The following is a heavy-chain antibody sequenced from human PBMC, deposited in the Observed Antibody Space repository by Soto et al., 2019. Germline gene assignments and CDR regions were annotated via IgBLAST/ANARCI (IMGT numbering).Heavy chain of an antibody. CDR2: ISVSGGNT. V-gene: IGHV3-23*01. Sequence: GGSLRLSCAASGFTFSNYAVNWVRQAPGKGLEWVSSISVSGGNTYYADSVKGRFAVSRDNVRDTLYLQLYSLRGEDTAIYYCARDFLTGDYREAFDIWGQGTTVTVSS. CDR1: GFTFSNYA. CDR3: ARDFLTGDYREAFDI. J-gene: IGHJ3*02. D-gene: IGHD7-27*01.